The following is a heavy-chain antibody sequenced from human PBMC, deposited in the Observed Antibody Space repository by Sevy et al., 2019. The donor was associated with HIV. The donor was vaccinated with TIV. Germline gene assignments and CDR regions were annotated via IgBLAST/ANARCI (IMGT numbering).Heavy chain of an antibody. D-gene: IGHD3-3*02. J-gene: IGHJ4*02. CDR1: GGTFSSYI. V-gene: IGHV1-69*13. CDR3: ARWSISLDY. Sequence: ASVKVSCKASGGTFSSYITSWVRQAPGQGLEWMGGITPVLGTTNYARNFKDRVTITADETRNTVYMELRSLRSEDTAVYFCARWSISLDYWGQGTLVTVSS. CDR2: ITPVLGTT.